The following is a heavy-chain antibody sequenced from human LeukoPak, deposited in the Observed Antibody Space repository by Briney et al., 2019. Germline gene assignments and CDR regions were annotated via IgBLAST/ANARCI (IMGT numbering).Heavy chain of an antibody. CDR2: IYYSGST. Sequence: PSQTLSLTCTVSGGSISSGGYYWSRIRQHPGKGLEWIGYIYYSGSTYYNPSLKSRVTMSVDTSKNQFSLKLSSVTAADTAVYYCARGGVYGSGSYYLDYWGQGTLVTVSS. CDR1: GGSISSGGYY. V-gene: IGHV4-31*03. J-gene: IGHJ4*02. CDR3: ARGGVYGSGSYYLDY. D-gene: IGHD3-10*01.